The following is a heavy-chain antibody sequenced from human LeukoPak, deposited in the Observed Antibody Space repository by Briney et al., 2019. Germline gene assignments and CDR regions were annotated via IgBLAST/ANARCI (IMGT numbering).Heavy chain of an antibody. CDR2: IRSKANSYAT. CDR3: ARDYIRELDY. D-gene: IGHD3-10*02. J-gene: IGHJ4*02. Sequence: GGSLRLSCAASGFTFSGSAMHWVRQASGKGLEWVGRIRSKANSYATAYAASVKGRFTISRDDSKNTAYLQMNSLKTEDTAVYYCARDYIRELDYWGQGTLVTVSS. CDR1: GFTFSGSA. V-gene: IGHV3-73*01.